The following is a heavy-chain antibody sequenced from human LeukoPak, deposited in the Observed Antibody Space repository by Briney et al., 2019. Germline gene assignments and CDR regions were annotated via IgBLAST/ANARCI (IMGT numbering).Heavy chain of an antibody. CDR1: GFTFNNFA. CDR2: ISATGGDT. D-gene: IGHD6-19*01. J-gene: IGHJ4*02. CDR3: AKGLDPNFETWLVPPERLAFDY. Sequence: GGSLRLSCAVSGFTFNNFAMTWVRQAPGKGLEWVSTISATGGDTYYADSVKGRFTISRDNSKNTLYLQMNSLRVEDTAVYYCAKGLDPNFETWLVPPERLAFDYWGQGTLVTVSS. V-gene: IGHV3-23*01.